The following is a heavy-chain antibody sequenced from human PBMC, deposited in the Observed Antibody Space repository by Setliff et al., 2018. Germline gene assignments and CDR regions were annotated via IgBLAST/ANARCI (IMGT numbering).Heavy chain of an antibody. CDR3: ARGKTFFGAFIRAFDI. D-gene: IGHD3-3*01. CDR2: INHSGST. Sequence: SETLSLTCTVSGGSISSSSYYWGWIRQPPGKGLEWIGEINHSGSTNYNPSLKSRVTISIDTSKNQFSLKLSSVTAADTAVYHCARGKTFFGAFIRAFDIWGQGRMVTVSS. V-gene: IGHV4-61*05. CDR1: GGSISSSSYY. J-gene: IGHJ3*02.